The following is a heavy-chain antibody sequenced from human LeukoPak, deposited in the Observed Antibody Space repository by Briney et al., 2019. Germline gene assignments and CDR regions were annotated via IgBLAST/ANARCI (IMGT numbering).Heavy chain of an antibody. J-gene: IGHJ4*02. CDR1: GFTFSSYW. Sequence: PGGSLRLSCAASGFTFSSYWMSWVRQAPGKGLEWVANITQDGSEKYYVDSVKGRFTISRDNAKNSLYLQMNSLRAEDTAVYYCARERAVAGRGDFDYWGQGTLVTVSS. V-gene: IGHV3-7*04. CDR2: ITQDGSEK. CDR3: ARERAVAGRGDFDY. D-gene: IGHD6-19*01.